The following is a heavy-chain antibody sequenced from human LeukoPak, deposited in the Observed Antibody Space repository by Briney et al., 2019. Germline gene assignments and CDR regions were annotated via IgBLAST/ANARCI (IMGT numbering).Heavy chain of an antibody. V-gene: IGHV4-59*08. CDR3: ARGPAAMTYYYYYMDV. D-gene: IGHD2-2*01. Sequence: PSETLSLTCTASGGSISSYYWSWIRQPPGKGLEWIGNIYSSGSTNYNPSLKSRVTISVDTSKNQFSLKLSSVIAADTAVYYCARGPAAMTYYYYYMDVWGKGTTVAVSS. J-gene: IGHJ6*03. CDR2: IYSSGST. CDR1: GGSISSYY.